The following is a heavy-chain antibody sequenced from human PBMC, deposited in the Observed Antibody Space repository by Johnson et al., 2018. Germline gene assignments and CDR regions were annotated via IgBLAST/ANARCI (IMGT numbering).Heavy chain of an antibody. J-gene: IGHJ1*01. CDR1: GGSISSYY. CDR2: IYYSGST. V-gene: IGHV4-59*01. D-gene: IGHD1-26*01. Sequence: QVQLQESGPGLVKPSETLSLTCTVSGGSISSYYWSWIRQPPGKGLEWIGYIYYSGSTNYNPSLKSRVTISVDTSKNQFSLKLSSVTAADTAVYSCARGELPLKEYFQHWGQGTLVTVSS. CDR3: ARGELPLKEYFQH.